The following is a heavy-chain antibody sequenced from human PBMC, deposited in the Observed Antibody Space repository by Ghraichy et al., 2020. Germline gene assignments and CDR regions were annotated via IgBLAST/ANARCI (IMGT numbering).Heavy chain of an antibody. D-gene: IGHD6-13*01. CDR1: TDRKSTRLYS. Sequence: SETLSLTCVVPTDRKSTRLYSCHGIPPRMPPSASKYIYYSGSTNYNPSLKSRVTISVDTSKNQFSLKLSSVTAADTAVYYCARGYSSSWYYYYGMDVWGQVTPGT. CDR2: IYYSGST. CDR3: ARGYSSSWYYYYGMDV. V-gene: IGHV4-59*11. J-gene: IGHJ6*02.